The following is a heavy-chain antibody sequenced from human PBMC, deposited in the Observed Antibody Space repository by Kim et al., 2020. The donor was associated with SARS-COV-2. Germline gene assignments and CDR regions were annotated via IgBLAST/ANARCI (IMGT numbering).Heavy chain of an antibody. CDR3: AKAAYYDILTGYPRAYYFDY. CDR2: ISGSGGST. Sequence: GGSLRLSCAASVFTFSSYAMSWVRQAPGKGLEWVSAISGSGGSTYYADSVKGRFTISRDNSKNTLYLQMNSLRAEDTAVYYCAKAAYYDILTGYPRAYYFDYWGQGTLVTVSS. CDR1: VFTFSSYA. V-gene: IGHV3-23*01. J-gene: IGHJ4*02. D-gene: IGHD3-9*01.